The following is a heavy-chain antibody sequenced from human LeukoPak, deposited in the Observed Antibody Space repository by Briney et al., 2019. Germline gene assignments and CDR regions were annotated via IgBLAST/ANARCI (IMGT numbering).Heavy chain of an antibody. Sequence: GGSLRLFCAASGFTFSSYSMNWVRQAPGKGLEWVSSISSSSSYIYYADSLKGRFTISRDNAKNSLYLQMNSLRAEDTAVYYCARDIRGWYFEDYWGQGTLVTVSS. V-gene: IGHV3-21*01. CDR1: GFTFSSYS. D-gene: IGHD6-19*01. J-gene: IGHJ4*02. CDR3: ARDIRGWYFEDY. CDR2: ISSSSSYI.